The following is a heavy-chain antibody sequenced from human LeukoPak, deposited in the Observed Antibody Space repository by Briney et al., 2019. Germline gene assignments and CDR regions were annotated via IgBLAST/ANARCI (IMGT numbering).Heavy chain of an antibody. CDR2: IYSGGST. CDR1: GFTVSSNY. V-gene: IGHV3-66*01. CDR3: ARDLWFGELFADV. J-gene: IGHJ6*02. Sequence: PGGSLRLSCAASGFTVSSNYMSWVRQAPGKGLEWASVIYSGGSTYYADSVKGRFTISRDNSKNTLYLQMNSLRAEDTAVYYCARDLWFGELFADVWGQGTTVTVSS. D-gene: IGHD3-10*01.